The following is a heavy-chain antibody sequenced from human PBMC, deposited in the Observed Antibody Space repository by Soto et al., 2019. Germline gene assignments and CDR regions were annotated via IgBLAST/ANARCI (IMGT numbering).Heavy chain of an antibody. V-gene: IGHV3-9*01. J-gene: IGHJ6*02. CDR3: AASRAYDSSEYPGFHYGRSV. CDR2: LSWNGVTI. D-gene: IGHD3-22*01. CDR1: GFTFDDYA. Sequence: EVQLVESGGDLVQPGRSLRLSCAASGFTFDDYAMHWVRQVPGKGLQWVSGLSWNGVTIGYAASVKGRFTISRDNAKKSMYLQMNGLNPDDTALYYGAASRAYDSSEYPGFHYGRSVGGLGTTGAV.